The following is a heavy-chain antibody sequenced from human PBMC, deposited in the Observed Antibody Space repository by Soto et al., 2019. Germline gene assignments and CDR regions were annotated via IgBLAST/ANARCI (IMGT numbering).Heavy chain of an antibody. D-gene: IGHD3-10*01. Sequence: PGGSLRLSCAASGFTFSDCSMHWVRQAPGKGLEWVASTSYKGNNKYYGDSVKGRFTISRDNSKNTLHLEMITLIPDDTAVYYCAKDIKCEDFTYGYFYYGMDVWGQGTTVTVSS. CDR1: GFTFSDCS. J-gene: IGHJ6*02. CDR3: AKDIKCEDFTYGYFYYGMDV. V-gene: IGHV3-30*18. CDR2: TSYKGNNK.